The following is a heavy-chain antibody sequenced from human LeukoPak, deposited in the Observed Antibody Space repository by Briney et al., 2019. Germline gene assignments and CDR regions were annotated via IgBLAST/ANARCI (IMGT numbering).Heavy chain of an antibody. Sequence: GGSLRLSCVASGLTVSSNYMSWVRQAPGKGLGWVSVLYSVGDTYYADSVKGRFTISRDNSKNTLYLQMNSLRVEDSAVYYCARGATVAGDFDCWGQGTLLTVSS. CDR2: LYSVGDT. V-gene: IGHV3-66*01. CDR3: ARGATVAGDFDC. D-gene: IGHD6-19*01. J-gene: IGHJ4*02. CDR1: GLTVSSNY.